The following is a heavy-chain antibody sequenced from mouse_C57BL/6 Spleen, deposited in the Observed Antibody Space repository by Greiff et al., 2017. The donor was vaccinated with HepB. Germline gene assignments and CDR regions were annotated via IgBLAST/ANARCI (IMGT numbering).Heavy chain of an antibody. CDR1: GFTFTDYY. V-gene: IGHV7-3*01. Sequence: EVMLVESGGGLVQPGGSLSLSCAASGFTFTDYYMSWVRQPPGKALEWLGFIRNKANGYTTEYSASVKGRFTISRDNSQSILYLQMNALRAEDSATYYCARSLPITTVAGYFDVWGTGTTVTVSS. D-gene: IGHD1-1*01. CDR3: ARSLPITTVAGYFDV. CDR2: IRNKANGYTT. J-gene: IGHJ1*03.